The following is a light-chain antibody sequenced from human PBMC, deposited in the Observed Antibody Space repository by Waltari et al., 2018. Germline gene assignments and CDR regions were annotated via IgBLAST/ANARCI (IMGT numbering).Light chain of an antibody. CDR1: QNVLYAFNNKNF. CDR2: WAS. CDR3: QQYHSTPYT. V-gene: IGKV4-1*01. Sequence: DIVMPQPPDSLAVSLGERATTNCKPSQNVLYAFNNKNFLSWYQQKPGQPPRLLIYWASTREAGVPDRFSGSGSGADFSLTISSLQTDDAAVYYCQQYHSTPYTFGPGTKLEI. J-gene: IGKJ2*01.